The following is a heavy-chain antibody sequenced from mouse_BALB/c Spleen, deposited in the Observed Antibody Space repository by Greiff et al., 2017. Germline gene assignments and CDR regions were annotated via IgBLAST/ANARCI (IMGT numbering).Heavy chain of an antibody. D-gene: IGHD1-1*01. V-gene: IGHV5-9-4*01. Sequence: EVQVVVSGAGLVKPARSLNLSCAVSGFSFSSYGMSWVRQSPSTGLEWVAVISSGGSYTYYPDTVTGRFTISRDNTKNNLYLEMSSLRTEDTAMYYCATDSWGYYGRNPYWGQGTLVTVSA. J-gene: IGHJ3*01. CDR3: ATDSWGYYGRNPY. CDR1: GFSFSSYG. CDR2: ISSGGSYT.